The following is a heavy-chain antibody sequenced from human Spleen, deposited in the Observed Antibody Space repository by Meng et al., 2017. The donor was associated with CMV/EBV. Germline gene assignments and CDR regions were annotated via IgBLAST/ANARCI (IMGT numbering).Heavy chain of an antibody. J-gene: IGHJ4*02. D-gene: IGHD2-21*01. V-gene: IGHV4-30-4*01. CDR1: GGSISSGDSY. CDR3: AREGRSHQVGVSVY. Sequence: QVQRQESGPVLVKPSQTLSLTCSVSGGSISSGDSYWSWIRQPPGKGLEWIGYIYYSGSTYYNPSLRSRITISVDTSKNQFSLKLRFVTAADTAVYYCAREGRSHQVGVSVYWGQGNLVTVSS. CDR2: IYYSGST.